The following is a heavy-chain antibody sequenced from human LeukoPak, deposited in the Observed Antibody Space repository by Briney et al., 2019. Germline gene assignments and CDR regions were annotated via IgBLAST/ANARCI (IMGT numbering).Heavy chain of an antibody. Sequence: SETLSLTCTVSGGSISSGDYYWSWIRQPPGKGLEWIGYIYYSGSTYYNPSLKSRVTISVDTSKNQFSLKLSSVTAADTAVYYCARATRGDYFTDDAFDIWGQGTMVTVSS. CDR1: GGSISSGDYY. CDR3: ARATRGDYFTDDAFDI. CDR2: IYYSGST. V-gene: IGHV4-30-4*01. D-gene: IGHD4-17*01. J-gene: IGHJ3*02.